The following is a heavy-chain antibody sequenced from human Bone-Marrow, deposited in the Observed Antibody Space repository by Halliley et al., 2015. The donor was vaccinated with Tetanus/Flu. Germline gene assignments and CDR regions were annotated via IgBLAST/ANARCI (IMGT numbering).Heavy chain of an antibody. CDR1: GYRFTNHW. CDR2: IFPDDYYT. Sequence: EVQPVQSGVEVRKPGESLNISCQGFGYRFTNHWIGWVRQMPGKGLEWMGIIFPDDYYTRYSPSFQGQVTMSADKSISTAYLQWSDLKASDTALYYCARRGRYQSFDIWGQGTMVIVSS. V-gene: IGHV5-51*01. CDR3: ARRGRYQSFDI. J-gene: IGHJ3*02. D-gene: IGHD2-2*01.